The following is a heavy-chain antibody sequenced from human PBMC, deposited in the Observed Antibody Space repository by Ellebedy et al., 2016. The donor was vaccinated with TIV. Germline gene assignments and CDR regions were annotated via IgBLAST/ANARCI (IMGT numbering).Heavy chain of an antibody. J-gene: IGHJ6*02. CDR1: GFTVSSTY. CDR2: FYSGGNT. Sequence: PGGSLRLSCAASGFTVSSTYISCVRQAPWKGLEWVSVFYSGGNTYYAESVKGRFTISRDNSKNTVYLQMDNLRADDTAVYYCARDRFYSYSLDVWGQGTAVTVSS. CDR3: ARDRFYSYSLDV. V-gene: IGHV3-53*01.